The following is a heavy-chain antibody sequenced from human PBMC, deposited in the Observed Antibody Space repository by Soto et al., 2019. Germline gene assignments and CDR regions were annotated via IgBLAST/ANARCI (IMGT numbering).Heavy chain of an antibody. V-gene: IGHV3-21*01. D-gene: IGHD5-12*01. CDR3: ARAVRDNIVQATAIGLNYYYGMDV. J-gene: IGHJ6*02. CDR1: GFTFNTYN. Sequence: GGSLRLSCVASGFTFNTYNMNWVRHAPGKGLEWVSSISTSSSYIYHADSLKGRFTISRDNAKNSLFLQMNSLRAEDTAVYYCARAVRDNIVQATAIGLNYYYGMDVWGHGTPVTVS. CDR2: ISTSSSYI.